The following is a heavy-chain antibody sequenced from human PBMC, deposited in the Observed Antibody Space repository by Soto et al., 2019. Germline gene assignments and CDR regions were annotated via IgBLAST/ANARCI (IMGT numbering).Heavy chain of an antibody. V-gene: IGHV1-18*01. D-gene: IGHD3-22*01. CDR1: GYTFTSYG. CDR2: ISAYNGNT. Sequence: GASVKVSCKASGYTFTSYGISWVRQAPGQGLEWVGWISAYNGNTNYAQKLQGRVTMTTDTSTSTAYMELRSLRSDDTAVYYCARDPGYYDSSGYTFDYWGQGTLVTVSS. J-gene: IGHJ4*02. CDR3: ARDPGYYDSSGYTFDY.